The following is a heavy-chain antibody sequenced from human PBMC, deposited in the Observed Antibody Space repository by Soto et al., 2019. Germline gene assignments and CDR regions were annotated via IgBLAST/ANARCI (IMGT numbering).Heavy chain of an antibody. Sequence: GGSVRLSCEATGFTFSSHEMNWIRQTPGKRLEWIAKISGSGSTINYADSVKGRFTISRDNVQRTLHLQMDSLRVEDTGVYYCSRGGVYWGRGTLVTVSS. D-gene: IGHD2-8*01. CDR1: GFTFSSHE. CDR2: ISGSGSTI. CDR3: SRGGVY. J-gene: IGHJ1*01. V-gene: IGHV3-48*03.